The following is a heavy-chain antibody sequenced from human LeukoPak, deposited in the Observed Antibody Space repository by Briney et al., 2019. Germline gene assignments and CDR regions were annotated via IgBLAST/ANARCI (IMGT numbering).Heavy chain of an antibody. CDR1: GYTFTSYD. D-gene: IGHD2-2*01. CDR3: ARLPTRYCSSTSCPIAAYDI. J-gene: IGHJ3*02. V-gene: IGHV1-8*01. CDR2: MNPNSGNT. Sequence: GASVKVSCKASGYTFTSYDINWVRQATGQGLEWMGWMNPNSGNTGYAQKFQGRVTMTRNTSISTAYMELSSLRSEDTAVYYCARLPTRYCSSTSCPIAAYDIWGQGTMVTVSS.